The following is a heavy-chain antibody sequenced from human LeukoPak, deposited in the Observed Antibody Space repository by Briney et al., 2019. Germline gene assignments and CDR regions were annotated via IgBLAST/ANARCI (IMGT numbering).Heavy chain of an antibody. CDR3: ARDPGSSGFDL. J-gene: IGHJ4*02. Sequence: PGGSLRLSCTASGFSFSSYWMSWVRQTPEKGLEFVANINQDGSVTNYVDSLKGRCTISRDNAKKSLYLEIRSLRADDTALYYCARDPGSSGFDLWGQGTLVTVSS. CDR2: INQDGSVT. V-gene: IGHV3-7*01. CDR1: GFSFSSYW. D-gene: IGHD1-14*01.